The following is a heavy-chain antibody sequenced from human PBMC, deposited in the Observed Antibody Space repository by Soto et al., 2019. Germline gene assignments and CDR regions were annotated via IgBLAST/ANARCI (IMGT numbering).Heavy chain of an antibody. CDR1: GGSFSGYY. CDR2: INHSGST. D-gene: IGHD1-26*01. V-gene: IGHV4-34*01. Sequence: KLSETLSLTCAVYGGSFSGYYWSWIRQPPGKGLEWIGEINHSGSTNYNPSLKSRVTISVDTSKNQFSLKLSSVTAADTAVYYCARGAPIGGSYLQKYDYWGQGTLVTVS. CDR3: ARGAPIGGSYLQKYDY. J-gene: IGHJ4*02.